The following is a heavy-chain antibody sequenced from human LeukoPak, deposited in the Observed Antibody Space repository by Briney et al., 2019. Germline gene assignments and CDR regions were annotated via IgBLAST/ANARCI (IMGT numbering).Heavy chain of an antibody. J-gene: IGHJ4*02. CDR3: AGDSGWYYFDY. CDR1: GFTCSSYE. CDR2: ISSSGSTI. D-gene: IGHD6-19*01. V-gene: IGHV3-48*03. Sequence: GGSLRLSCAASGFTCSSYEMNWVRQAPGKGLEWVSYISSSGSTIYYADSVKGRFTISRDNAKNSLYLQMNSLRVDDTAVYYCAGDSGWYYFDYWGQGTLVTVSS.